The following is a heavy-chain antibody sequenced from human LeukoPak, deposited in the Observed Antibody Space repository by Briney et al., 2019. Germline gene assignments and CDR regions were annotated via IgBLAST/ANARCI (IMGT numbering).Heavy chain of an antibody. CDR2: IYYSGST. D-gene: IGHD2-15*01. CDR3: ARDRISGQYYYYGMDV. V-gene: IGHV4-59*01. Sequence: SETLSLTCTVSGGSISSYYWSWIRQPPGKGLEWIGYIYYSGSTNYNPSLKSRVTISLDTSENQFSLKPSSVTAADTAVYYCARDRISGQYYYYGMDVWGQGTTVTVSS. J-gene: IGHJ6*02. CDR1: GGSISSYY.